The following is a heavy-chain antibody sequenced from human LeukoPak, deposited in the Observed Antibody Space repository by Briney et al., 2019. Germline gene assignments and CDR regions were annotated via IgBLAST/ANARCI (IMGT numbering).Heavy chain of an antibody. Sequence: SETLSLTCTVSGYSISSGYYWGWIRQPAGKGLEWIGRIYSSGNTNYNPSLKSRVTMSVDTSKNQFSLKLSSVTAADTAVYYCARGHRYYDFWSGYYFDYWGQGTLVTVSS. V-gene: IGHV4-4*07. CDR3: ARGHRYYDFWSGYYFDY. J-gene: IGHJ4*02. CDR2: IYSSGNT. CDR1: GYSISSGYY. D-gene: IGHD3-3*01.